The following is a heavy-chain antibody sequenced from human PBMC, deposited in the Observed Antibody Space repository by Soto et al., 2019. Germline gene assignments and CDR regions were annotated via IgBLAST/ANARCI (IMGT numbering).Heavy chain of an antibody. CDR3: VRRVSGNYDY. V-gene: IGHV3-64*01. J-gene: IGHJ4*02. D-gene: IGHD1-7*01. CDR1: GFTFSSYD. CDR2: LSSNGGTT. Sequence: EVQLAESGGGMVQPGGSLRLSCVASGFTFSSYDMHWVRQAPGKGLEYVSSLSSNGGTTYYGNSVKGRFTISRDNSKNTLYLQRGSLRAEDMAVYYCVRRVSGNYDYWGQGTLVNVSS.